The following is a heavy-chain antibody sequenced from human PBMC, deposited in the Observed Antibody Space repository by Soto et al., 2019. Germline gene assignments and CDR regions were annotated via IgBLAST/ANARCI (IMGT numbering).Heavy chain of an antibody. CDR2: ISGSGSNI. D-gene: IGHD2-2*02. V-gene: IGHV3-23*01. Sequence: GGSLRLSCVASGFTFGNYAMNWVRQAPGKGLEWVSLISGSGSNIYYADSVKGRFTVSRDNSKNTVYLHMNSLRGEDTALYYCAREYTAWPLAYGLDVWGQGTTVTAP. CDR3: AREYTAWPLAYGLDV. CDR1: GFTFGNYA. J-gene: IGHJ6*02.